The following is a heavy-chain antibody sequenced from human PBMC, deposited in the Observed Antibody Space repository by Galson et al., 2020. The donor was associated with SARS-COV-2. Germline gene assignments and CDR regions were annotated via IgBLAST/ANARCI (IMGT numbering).Heavy chain of an antibody. V-gene: IGHV4-4*07. CDR3: ARDKGGVLLWFGELPGWFDP. Sequence: SETLSLTCTVSGDSISSYYWSWIRQPAGKGLEWIGRIYTRGSTNYNPSLKSRVTMSVDTSKNQFSLKLSSVTAADTAVYYCARDKGGVLLWFGELPGWFDPWGQGTLVTVSS. CDR1: GDSISSYY. CDR2: IYTRGST. J-gene: IGHJ5*02. D-gene: IGHD3-10*01.